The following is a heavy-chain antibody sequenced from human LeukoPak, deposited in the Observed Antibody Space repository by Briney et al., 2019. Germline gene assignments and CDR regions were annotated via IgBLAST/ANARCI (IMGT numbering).Heavy chain of an antibody. D-gene: IGHD3-22*01. J-gene: IGHJ1*01. Sequence: GGSLRLSCAASVFPFSTSWMHWFLQGPGRGLVWVSRITSDGRTTIYADSVKGRFSISRDNSKNTLFLQMNSLRADDTAVYYCARTRGPLLPEHWGQGTLVTVSS. CDR2: ITSDGRTT. CDR3: ARTRGPLLPEH. CDR1: VFPFSTSW. V-gene: IGHV3-74*01.